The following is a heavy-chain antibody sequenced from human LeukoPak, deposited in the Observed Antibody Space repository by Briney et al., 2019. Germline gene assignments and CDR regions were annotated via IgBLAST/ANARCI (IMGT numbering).Heavy chain of an antibody. Sequence: SVKVSCKASGGTFSSYTISWVQQAPGQGLEWMGRIIPILGIANYAQKFQGRVTITADKSTSTAYMELSSLRSEDTAVYYCARPTTVTLEGAFDIWGQGTMVTVSS. CDR1: GGTFSSYT. J-gene: IGHJ3*02. V-gene: IGHV1-69*02. D-gene: IGHD4-17*01. CDR2: IIPILGIA. CDR3: ARPTTVTLEGAFDI.